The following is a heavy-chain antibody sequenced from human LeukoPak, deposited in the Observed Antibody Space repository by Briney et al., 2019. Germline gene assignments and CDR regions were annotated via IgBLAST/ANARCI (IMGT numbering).Heavy chain of an antibody. CDR3: ARVPRRDGYNLNY. Sequence: GGSLRLSCAASGFTFSSYWMHWVRQAPGKGLVWVSLINIDGRTTNYADSVKGRFTISRDNAKNTLYLQMNSLRAEDTAVYYCARVPRRDGYNLNYWGQGTLVTVSS. V-gene: IGHV3-74*01. D-gene: IGHD5-24*01. J-gene: IGHJ4*02. CDR2: INIDGRTT. CDR1: GFTFSSYW.